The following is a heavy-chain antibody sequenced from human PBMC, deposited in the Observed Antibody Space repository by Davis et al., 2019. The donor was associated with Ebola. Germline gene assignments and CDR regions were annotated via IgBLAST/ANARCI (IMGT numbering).Heavy chain of an antibody. V-gene: IGHV3-30*18. Sequence: GESLKISCAASGFTFSHFGMHWVRQAPGKGLEWLAVVSHDGSNKYHADSVKGRFSISRDNSNNMLYLQMNSLRADDTAVYYCAKVEGATYYDNMWGSLRYSQDAFDIWGQGTMVTVSS. CDR2: VSHDGSNK. CDR3: AKVEGATYYDNMWGSLRYSQDAFDI. J-gene: IGHJ3*02. D-gene: IGHD3-16*02. CDR1: GFTFSHFG.